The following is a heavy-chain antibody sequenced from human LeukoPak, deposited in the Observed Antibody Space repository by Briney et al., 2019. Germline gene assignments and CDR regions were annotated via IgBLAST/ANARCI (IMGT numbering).Heavy chain of an antibody. CDR2: ISYDGSNK. V-gene: IGHV3-30*18. CDR3: AKGYEGSLAD. Sequence: GGSLRLSCAASGFTFSSYGMHWVRQAPGKGLEWVAVISYDGSNKYYADSVKGRFTISRDNSKNTLYLQMNSLRAEDTAVYYCAKGYEGSLADWGLVTLVTSSS. J-gene: IGHJ1*01. CDR1: GFTFSSYG. D-gene: IGHD5-12*01.